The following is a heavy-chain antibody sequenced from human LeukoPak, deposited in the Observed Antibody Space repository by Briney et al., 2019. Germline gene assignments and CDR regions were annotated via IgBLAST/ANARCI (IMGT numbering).Heavy chain of an antibody. D-gene: IGHD3-9*01. J-gene: IGHJ5*02. CDR1: GYSINSGYS. CDR2: IYHSGYA. V-gene: IGHV4-38-2*01. Sequence: SETLSLTCAVSGYSINSGYSWGWIRPRPGKGLEWIGNIYHSGYAYYNPSLKRRVTISMDTSKNQFSLKLRSVTAADTAVYYCARNSSLTTLKGGWFDPWGQGTLVTVSS. CDR3: ARNSSLTTLKGGWFDP.